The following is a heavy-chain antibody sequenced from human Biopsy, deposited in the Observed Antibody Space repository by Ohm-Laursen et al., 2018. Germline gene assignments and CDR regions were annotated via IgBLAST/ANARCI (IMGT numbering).Heavy chain of an antibody. J-gene: IGHJ6*02. Sequence: SVKVSCKASGYTFAGYYPHWVRQAPGHGLEWMGWINPNSGNANYAQSFQGRLTVTRDTSISTAYMELTSLTFDDTAIYYCARVPAYPSIDGYYGLDLWGQGTAVIVSS. CDR1: GYTFAGYY. D-gene: IGHD3-9*01. CDR3: ARVPAYPSIDGYYGLDL. V-gene: IGHV1-2*02. CDR2: INPNSGNA.